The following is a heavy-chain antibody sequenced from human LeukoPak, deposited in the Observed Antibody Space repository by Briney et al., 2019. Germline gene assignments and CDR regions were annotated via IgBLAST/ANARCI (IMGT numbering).Heavy chain of an antibody. CDR1: GYSFTSYW. V-gene: IGHV5-51*01. CDR3: ARSFAMVRGVTHYDP. D-gene: IGHD3-10*01. J-gene: IGHJ5*02. Sequence: KISCKGSGYSFTSYWIGWVRQMPGKGLEWMGIIYPGDSDTRYSPSFQGQVTISADKSISTAYLQWSSLKASDTAMYYCARSFAMVRGVTHYDPWGQGTLVTVSS. CDR2: IYPGDSDT.